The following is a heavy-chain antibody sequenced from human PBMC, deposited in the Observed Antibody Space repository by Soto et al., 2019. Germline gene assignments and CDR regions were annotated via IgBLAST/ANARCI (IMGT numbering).Heavy chain of an antibody. V-gene: IGHV1-18*01. CDR2: ISVYNGNT. Sequence: QVQLVQSGVEVKNPGASVRVSCKASAYPFTSYGISWVRQAPGQGLEWMGWISVYNGNTNYAREFQGRVTLTTDTSTSTAYMELRSLRSDDTAVYYCARGLLSVLRYYYYGLDVWGQGTTVIVSS. CDR1: AYPFTSYG. J-gene: IGHJ6*02. D-gene: IGHD2-15*01. CDR3: ARGLLSVLRYYYYGLDV.